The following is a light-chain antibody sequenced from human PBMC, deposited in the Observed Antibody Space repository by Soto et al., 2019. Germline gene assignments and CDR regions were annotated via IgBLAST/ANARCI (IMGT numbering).Light chain of an antibody. J-gene: IGLJ2*01. CDR2: EVI. V-gene: IGLV2-8*01. CDR3: SSYAGNNNLV. CDR1: SSDVGSYNY. Sequence: QSVLTQPPSASGSPGQSVTISCTGTSSDVGSYNYVSWYQQYPGKAPKLMIYEVIKRPSGVPDRFSGSKSGNTASLTVSGLQAEDEADYYCSSYAGNNNLVFGGGTKPPS.